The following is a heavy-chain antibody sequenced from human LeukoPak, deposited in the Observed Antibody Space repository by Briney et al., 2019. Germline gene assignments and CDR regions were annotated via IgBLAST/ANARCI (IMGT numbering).Heavy chain of an antibody. Sequence: PSETLSLTCAVYGGSFSGYYWSWIRQPPGKGLEWIGEINHSGSTNYNPSLKSRVTISLDTSKNQFSLKLSSVTAADTAVYYCARELIVIIPGARSDAFDIWGQGTMVTVSS. CDR1: GGSFSGYY. D-gene: IGHD2-2*01. J-gene: IGHJ3*02. CDR2: INHSGST. V-gene: IGHV4-34*01. CDR3: ARELIVIIPGARSDAFDI.